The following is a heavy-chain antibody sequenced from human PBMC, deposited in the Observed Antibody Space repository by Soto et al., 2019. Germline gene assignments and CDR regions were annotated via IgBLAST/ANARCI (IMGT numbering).Heavy chain of an antibody. V-gene: IGHV1-2*02. D-gene: IGHD3-10*01. CDR2: LKLDNGGT. CDR3: ARDLCPLGSGSPCPLYGMDV. J-gene: IGHJ6*02. CDR1: GYTFTGHY. Sequence: QVQLVQSGAEMKPPGASVKVSCKASGYTFTGHYVHWVRQAPGQRLEYLGWLKLDNGGTNYAPKFQGRVIMTRDTSTSTAFMELNSLISDDTAVYYCARDLCPLGSGSPCPLYGMDVWGQGTTVTVSS.